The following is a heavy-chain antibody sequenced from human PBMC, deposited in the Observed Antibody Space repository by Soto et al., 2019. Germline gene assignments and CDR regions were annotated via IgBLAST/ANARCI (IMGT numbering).Heavy chain of an antibody. CDR3: ARCGFVVVPARGWFDP. Sequence: SETLSLTCAVYGGSFSGYYWSWIRQPPGKGLEWIGEINHSGSTNYNPSLKSRVTISVDTSKNQFSLKLSSVTAADTAVYYCARCGFVVVPARGWFDPWGQGTLVTVSS. J-gene: IGHJ5*02. D-gene: IGHD2-2*01. CDR2: INHSGST. V-gene: IGHV4-34*01. CDR1: GGSFSGYY.